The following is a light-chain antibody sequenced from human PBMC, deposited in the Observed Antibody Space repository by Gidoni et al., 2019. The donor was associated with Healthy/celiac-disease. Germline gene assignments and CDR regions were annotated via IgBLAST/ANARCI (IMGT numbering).Light chain of an antibody. V-gene: IGKV1-13*02. Sequence: AIQLTPSPSSLSASVGDRVTITCRASQGISSALAWYQQKPGKAPKLLIYDASSLESGVPSRFSGSGSGTDFTLTISSLQPEDFATYYCQQFNSYPVTFAPGTKVDIK. CDR2: DAS. CDR3: QQFNSYPVT. CDR1: QGISSA. J-gene: IGKJ3*01.